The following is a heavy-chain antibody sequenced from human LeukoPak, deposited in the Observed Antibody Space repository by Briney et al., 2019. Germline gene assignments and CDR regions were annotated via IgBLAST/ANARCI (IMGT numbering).Heavy chain of an antibody. CDR1: AFPFSSCG. CDR2: IWHDGSHK. CDR3: ASGVYSSGWYLDY. J-gene: IGHJ4*02. Sequence: KTGGSLRLSCVASAFPFSSCGMHWVRQAPGKGLEWVAVIWHDGSHKYYADSVTGRFTISRDNSKNTLYLQMNSLRAEDTGVYYCASGVYSSGWYLDYWGQGTLVTVSS. D-gene: IGHD6-19*01. V-gene: IGHV3-33*01.